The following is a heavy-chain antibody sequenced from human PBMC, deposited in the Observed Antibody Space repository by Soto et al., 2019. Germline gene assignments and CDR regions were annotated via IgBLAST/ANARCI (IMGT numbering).Heavy chain of an antibody. CDR2: IWYDGSNK. J-gene: IGHJ2*01. CDR3: AREVYCGGDCFPAGAFDI. D-gene: IGHD2-21*02. V-gene: IGHV3-33*01. CDR1: GFTFSSYG. Sequence: PGGSLRLSCAASGFTFSSYGMHWVRQAPGKGLEWVAVIWYDGSNKYYADSVKGRFTISRDNSKNTLYLQMNSLRAEDTAVYYCAREVYCGGDCFPAGAFDIWGRGTLVTVSS.